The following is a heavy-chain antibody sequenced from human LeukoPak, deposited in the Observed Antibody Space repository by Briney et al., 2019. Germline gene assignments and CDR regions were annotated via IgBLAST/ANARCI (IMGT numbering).Heavy chain of an antibody. J-gene: IGHJ4*02. D-gene: IGHD6-19*01. CDR2: IYYNGNT. V-gene: IGHV4-59*01. CDR1: GGSIRGYY. Sequence: SETLSLTCTVSGGSIRGYYWSWIRQPPGKGLEWIGYIYYNGNTNYNPSLKSRVTISVDTSKNQFSLKLTSVITTDTAIYYCARESGQQWLVFDYWGQGTLVTVSS. CDR3: ARESGQQWLVFDY.